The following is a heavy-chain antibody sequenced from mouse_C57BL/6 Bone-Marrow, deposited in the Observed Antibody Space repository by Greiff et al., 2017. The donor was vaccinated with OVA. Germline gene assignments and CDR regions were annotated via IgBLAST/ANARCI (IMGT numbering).Heavy chain of an antibody. V-gene: IGHV1-82*01. CDR1: GYAFSSYW. J-gene: IGHJ3*01. D-gene: IGHD2-4*01. Sequence: QVQLQQSGPELVKPGASVKISCKASGYAFSSYWMNWVKQRPGKGLEWIGRIYPGDGDTNYNGKFKGKATLTADKSSSTAYMQLSSLTSEDSAVYFCARSEDYDWTWFAYWGQGTLVTVSA. CDR2: IYPGDGDT. CDR3: ARSEDYDWTWFAY.